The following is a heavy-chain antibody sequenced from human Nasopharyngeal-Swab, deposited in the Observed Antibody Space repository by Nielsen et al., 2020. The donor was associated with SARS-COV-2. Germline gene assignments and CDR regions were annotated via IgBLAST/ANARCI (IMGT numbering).Heavy chain of an antibody. CDR2: ISWNSGSI. CDR1: GFTFDDYA. V-gene: IGHV3-9*01. Sequence: SLKIYCAASGFTFDDYAMHWVRQAPGKGLEWVSGISWNSGSIGYADSVKGRFTISRDNAKNSLYLQMNSLRAEDTALYYCAKDISGGYGQYYYGMDVWGQGTTVTVSS. J-gene: IGHJ6*02. CDR3: AKDISGGYGQYYYGMDV. D-gene: IGHD5-12*01.